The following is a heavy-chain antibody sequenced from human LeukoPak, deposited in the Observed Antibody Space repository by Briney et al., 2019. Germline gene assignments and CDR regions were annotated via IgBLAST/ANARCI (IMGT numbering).Heavy chain of an antibody. J-gene: IGHJ4*02. CDR2: ISSSGSTI. CDR1: GFTFSSYA. Sequence: PGGSLRLSCAASGFTFSSYAMSWVRQAPGKGLEWVSYISSSGSTIYYVDSVKGRFTISRDNAKNSLYLQMNSLRAEDTAVYYCATANRDDFDYWGQGTLVTVSS. D-gene: IGHD5-24*01. V-gene: IGHV3-48*04. CDR3: ATANRDDFDY.